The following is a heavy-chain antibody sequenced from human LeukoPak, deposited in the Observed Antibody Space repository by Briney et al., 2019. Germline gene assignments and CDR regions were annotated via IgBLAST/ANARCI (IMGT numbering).Heavy chain of an antibody. V-gene: IGHV3-48*03. D-gene: IGHD3-10*01. J-gene: IGHJ4*02. CDR2: IDSRGTTI. Sequence: GGSLRLSCAASGFTFSNYEMNWVRQAPGKGLEWVSYIDSRGTTIYYADSVKGRFTISRDNAKKSVYLQMNSLRAEDTAVYYCVRDPMVRGVFDYWGQGTPVTVSS. CDR1: GFTFSNYE. CDR3: VRDPMVRGVFDY.